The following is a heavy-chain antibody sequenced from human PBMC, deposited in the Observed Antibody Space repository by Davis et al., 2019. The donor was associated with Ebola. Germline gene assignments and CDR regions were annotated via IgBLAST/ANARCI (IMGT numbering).Heavy chain of an antibody. Sequence: GESLKISCKGSGYIFSNFWIGWVRQMPGKGLEWMGIIYPGDSDARYSPSFQGQVTFSVDKSIRTAYLHWNSLKASDTATYYCARQGTTSWDSWGQGTLVTVSS. CDR2: IYPGDSDA. CDR1: GYIFSNFW. D-gene: IGHD2-2*01. CDR3: ARQGTTSWDS. J-gene: IGHJ4*02. V-gene: IGHV5-51*01.